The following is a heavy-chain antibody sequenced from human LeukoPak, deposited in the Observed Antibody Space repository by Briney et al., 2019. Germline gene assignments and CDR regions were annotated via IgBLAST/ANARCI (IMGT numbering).Heavy chain of an antibody. CDR1: GGSISSYY. V-gene: IGHV4-4*07. D-gene: IGHD1-1*01. CDR2: IYASGSP. CDR3: ARVQRPLDGADY. Sequence: SETLSLTCTVSGGSISSYYWSWVRQPAGKGLEWIGRIYASGSPYYNPSLRSRVTMSVDTSKNQFSLKLTSVTAADTAVYYCARVQRPLDGADYWGQGTLVTVSS. J-gene: IGHJ4*02.